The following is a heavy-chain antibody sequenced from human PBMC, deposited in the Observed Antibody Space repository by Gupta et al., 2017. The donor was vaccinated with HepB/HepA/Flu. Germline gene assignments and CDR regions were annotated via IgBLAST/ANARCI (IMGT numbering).Heavy chain of an antibody. CDR2: ISRSRSTI. V-gene: IGHV3-11*04. J-gene: IGHJ3*02. D-gene: IGHD6-6*01. Sequence: QVQLVESGGGLVKPGGSLRLSCAASGFRFSDHFMSWIRQAPGKGLEWVSYISRSRSTIYYADSVKGRFTISTDNAKNSLYLQMNSLRAEDTAVYYCARGQLPHDAFDIWGQGTMVTVSS. CDR3: ARGQLPHDAFDI. CDR1: GFRFSDHF.